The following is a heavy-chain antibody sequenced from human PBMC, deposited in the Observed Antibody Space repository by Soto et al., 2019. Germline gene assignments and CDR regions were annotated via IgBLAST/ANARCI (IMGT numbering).Heavy chain of an antibody. V-gene: IGHV3-30*15. CDR3: ARSPATYDYGGNSVFWYFDL. CDR1: GFPFYTYA. Sequence: QVQLVESGGGVVQPGRSLRLSCAASGFPFYTYAMHWVRQAPGKGLEWVAVISYAGNTKYYPDSVQGRFTISRDNSNNALYLQMSSLRPEDTAVYSCARSPATYDYGGNSVFWYFDLWGRGTPVTVSS. D-gene: IGHD4-17*01. CDR2: ISYAGNTK. J-gene: IGHJ2*01.